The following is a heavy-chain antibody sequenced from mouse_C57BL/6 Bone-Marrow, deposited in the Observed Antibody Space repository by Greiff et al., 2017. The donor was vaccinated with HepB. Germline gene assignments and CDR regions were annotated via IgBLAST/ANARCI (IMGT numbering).Heavy chain of an antibody. J-gene: IGHJ3*01. Sequence: EVKVVESGGGLVQSGRSLRLSCATSGFTFSDFYMEWVRQAPGKGLEWIAASRNKANDYTTEYSASVKGRFIVSRDTSQSILYLQMNALRAEDTAIYYCARGGDSAWFAYWGQGTLVTVSA. V-gene: IGHV7-1*01. CDR3: ARGGDSAWFAY. CDR2: SRNKANDYTT. CDR1: GFTFSDFY. D-gene: IGHD3-1*01.